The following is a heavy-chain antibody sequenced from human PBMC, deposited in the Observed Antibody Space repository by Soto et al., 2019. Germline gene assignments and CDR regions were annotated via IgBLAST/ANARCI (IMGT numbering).Heavy chain of an antibody. V-gene: IGHV2-5*02. Sequence: QITLKESGPTLVRPTQTLTLTCTFSGFSLSTTGVGVGWIRQPPGKALEWLALIYWDDDKRYSPSLKSRLTITKETSKNEVILTMTNMDPVDTARYYCAQSLPRYVLGRERGNWFDHWCQGTLVTVSS. CDR2: IYWDDDK. J-gene: IGHJ5*02. D-gene: IGHD3-16*01. CDR3: AQSLPRYVLGRERGNWFDH. CDR1: GFSLSTTGVG.